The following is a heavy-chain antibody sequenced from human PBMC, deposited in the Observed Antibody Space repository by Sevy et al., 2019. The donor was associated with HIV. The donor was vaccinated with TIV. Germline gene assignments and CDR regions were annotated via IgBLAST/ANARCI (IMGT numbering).Heavy chain of an antibody. D-gene: IGHD2-8*01. J-gene: IGHJ5*02. V-gene: IGHV3-48*03. Sequence: GGSLRLSCTASGFTFSSYDMSWVRQAPGKGLEWVSKISSSGSSIYYADSVKGRFTISRDNAKNSLNLQMNSLRAEDTAVYYCTRNGGAFDNGFDPWGQGTLVTVSS. CDR3: TRNGGAFDNGFDP. CDR1: GFTFSSYD. CDR2: ISSSGSSI.